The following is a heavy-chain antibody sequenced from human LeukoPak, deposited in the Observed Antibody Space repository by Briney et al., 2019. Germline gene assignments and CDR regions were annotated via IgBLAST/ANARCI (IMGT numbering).Heavy chain of an antibody. Sequence: SVKVSCKASGGTFSSYAISWVRQAPGQGLEWMGGIIPIFGTANYAQKFQGRVTITADESTSTAYMELSSLRSEDTAVYYCARAHDILTGYYDCDYWGQGTLVTVSS. CDR1: GGTFSSYA. CDR2: IIPIFGTA. J-gene: IGHJ4*02. V-gene: IGHV1-69*13. D-gene: IGHD3-9*01. CDR3: ARAHDILTGYYDCDY.